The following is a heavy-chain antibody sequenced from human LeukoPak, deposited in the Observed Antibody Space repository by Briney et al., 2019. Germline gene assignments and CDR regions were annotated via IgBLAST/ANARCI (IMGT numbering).Heavy chain of an antibody. CDR2: ISSSSSYI. D-gene: IGHD6-19*01. CDR3: AISGADAFDI. Sequence: GGSLRLSCAASGFTFGSYSMNWVRQAPGQGLEWVSSISSSSSYIYYADSVKGRFTISRDNAKNSLYLQMNSLRAEDTAVYYCAISGADAFDIWGQGTMVTVSS. CDR1: GFTFGSYS. J-gene: IGHJ3*02. V-gene: IGHV3-21*01.